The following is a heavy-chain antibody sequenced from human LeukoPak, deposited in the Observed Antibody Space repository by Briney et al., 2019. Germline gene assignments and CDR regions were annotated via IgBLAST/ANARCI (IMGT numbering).Heavy chain of an antibody. V-gene: IGHV3-23*01. CDR2: ISGSGGST. J-gene: IGHJ3*02. D-gene: IGHD6-13*01. Sequence: GGSLRLSCAAPGFTFSSYAMSWVRQAPGKGLEWVSAISGSGGSTYYADSVKGRFTISRDNSKNTLYLQMNSLRAEDAAVYYCAKDHIAAAEWGAFDIWGQGTMVTVSS. CDR1: GFTFSSYA. CDR3: AKDHIAAAEWGAFDI.